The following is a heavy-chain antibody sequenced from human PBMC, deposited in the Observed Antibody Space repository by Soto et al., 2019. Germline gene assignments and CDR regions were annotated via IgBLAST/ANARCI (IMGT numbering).Heavy chain of an antibody. J-gene: IGHJ3*02. CDR1: GFTFSDYY. D-gene: IGHD6-13*01. V-gene: IGHV3-11*01. CDR3: ARDALGKAAAGTTYDVFDI. CDR2: ISSSGSTI. Sequence: PGGSLRLSCAASGFTFSDYYMSWIRQAPGKGLEWVSYISSSGSTIYYADSVKGRFTISRDNAKNSLYLQMNSLRAEDTAVYYSARDALGKAAAGTTYDVFDIWGQGTMVTVSS.